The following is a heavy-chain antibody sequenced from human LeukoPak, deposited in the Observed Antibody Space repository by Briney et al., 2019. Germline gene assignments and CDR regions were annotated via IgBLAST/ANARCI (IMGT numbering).Heavy chain of an antibody. Sequence: GGSLRLSCAASGFTFSSYAMSWVRQAPGKGLEWVSAISGSGGSTYYADSVKGRFTISIDNSKNTLYLQMNSLRAEDTAVYYCAKDSITIFGVVIIPWFDYWGQGTLVTVSS. CDR1: GFTFSSYA. V-gene: IGHV3-23*01. J-gene: IGHJ4*02. CDR2: ISGSGGST. CDR3: AKDSITIFGVVIIPWFDY. D-gene: IGHD3-3*01.